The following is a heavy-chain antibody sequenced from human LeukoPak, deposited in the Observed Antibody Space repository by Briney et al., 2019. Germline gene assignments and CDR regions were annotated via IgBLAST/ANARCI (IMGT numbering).Heavy chain of an antibody. J-gene: IGHJ2*01. CDR3: ARPRSNLSWYFDL. V-gene: IGHV5-51*01. CDR1: GYSLTSYW. D-gene: IGHD2-2*01. Sequence: GETLKISCKGFGYSLTSYWNGWVRQMPGKGLEWMGIINPGDSSDARYSPSFQGQVTISADKSINTAYLQWSSLKASDTAIYYCARPRSNLSWYFDLWGRGTLVTVSS. CDR2: INPGDSSDA.